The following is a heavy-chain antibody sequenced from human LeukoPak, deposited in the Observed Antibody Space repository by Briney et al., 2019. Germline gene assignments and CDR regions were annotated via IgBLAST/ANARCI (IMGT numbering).Heavy chain of an antibody. CDR1: GYTFTSYG. V-gene: IGHV1-2*02. CDR3: ARLPPRGWQDY. Sequence: ASVKVSCKASGYTFTSYGISWVRQAPGQGLEWMGWINPNSGGTNYAQKFQGRVTMTRDTSISTAYMELSRLRSDDTAVYYCARLPPRGWQDYWGQGTLVTVSS. J-gene: IGHJ4*02. D-gene: IGHD6-19*01. CDR2: INPNSGGT.